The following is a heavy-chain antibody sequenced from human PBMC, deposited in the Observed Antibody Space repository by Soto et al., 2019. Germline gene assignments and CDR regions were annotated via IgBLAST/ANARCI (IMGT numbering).Heavy chain of an antibody. Sequence: ASVKVSCKASGYTFTSYGISWVRQAPGQGLEWMGWISAYNGNTNYAQKLQGRVTMTTDTSTSTAYMELRSLRSDDTAVYYCAAGERCSSTSCYPYYYHYMDVWGKGTTVTVSS. CDR1: GYTFTSYG. J-gene: IGHJ6*03. D-gene: IGHD2-2*01. CDR3: AAGERCSSTSCYPYYYHYMDV. CDR2: ISAYNGNT. V-gene: IGHV1-18*01.